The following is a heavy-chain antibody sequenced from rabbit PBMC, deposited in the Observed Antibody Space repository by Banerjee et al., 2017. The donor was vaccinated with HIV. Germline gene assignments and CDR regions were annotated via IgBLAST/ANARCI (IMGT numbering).Heavy chain of an antibody. CDR1: GFDFSSYYM. V-gene: IGHV1S45*01. J-gene: IGHJ4*01. D-gene: IGHD6-1*01. CDR2: IYAGSSGST. CDR3: ASYPLMPVNNL. Sequence: QEQLKETGGGLVQPGGSLTLSCKASGFDFSSYYMSWVRQAPGKGLEWIGIIYAGSSGSTYYASWAKGRFTISKTSSTTVTLQMTSLTAADTATYFCASYPLMPVNNLWGQGTLV.